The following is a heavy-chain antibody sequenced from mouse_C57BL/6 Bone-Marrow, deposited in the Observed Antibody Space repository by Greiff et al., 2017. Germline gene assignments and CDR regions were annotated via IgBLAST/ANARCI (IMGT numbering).Heavy chain of an antibody. V-gene: IGHV1-55*01. CDR2: IYPGSGST. J-gene: IGHJ2*01. CDR1: GYTFTSYW. CDR3: ARRGITTVDY. Sequence: QVQLKQPGAELVKPGASVKMSCKASGYTFTSYWITWVKQRPGQGLEWIGDIYPGSGSTNYNEKFKSKATLTVDTSSSTAYIQLSSLTSEDSAVYYCARRGITTVDYWGQGTTLTVSS. D-gene: IGHD1-1*01.